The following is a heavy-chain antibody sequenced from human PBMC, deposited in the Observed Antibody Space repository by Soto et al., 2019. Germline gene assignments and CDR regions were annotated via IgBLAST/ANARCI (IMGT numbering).Heavy chain of an antibody. Sequence: SETLSLTCTVSDGSISNVYWSWIRQPPGKGLEWIGYISSSGSTNYNPSLKSRVTISVDTSKNQFSLKLSSVTAADTAVYYCARVSRGYYYDSSGYIDYWGQGTLVTVSS. J-gene: IGHJ4*02. V-gene: IGHV4-59*01. CDR1: DGSISNVY. D-gene: IGHD3-22*01. CDR3: ARVSRGYYYDSSGYIDY. CDR2: ISSSGST.